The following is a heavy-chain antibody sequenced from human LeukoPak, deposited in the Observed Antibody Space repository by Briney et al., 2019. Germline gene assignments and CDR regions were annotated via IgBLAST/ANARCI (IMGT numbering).Heavy chain of an antibody. J-gene: IGHJ4*02. CDR2: IGSDRNYM. D-gene: IGHD3-9*01. V-gene: IGHV3-21*01. CDR3: ARANYDM. CDR1: GFIFSSYN. Sequence: PGGSLRLSCAASGFIFSSYNMNWVRQAPGKGLEWVSSIGSDRNYMYYADSVKGRFTISRDNAKNSLYLQMNSLRAEDTGVYYCARANYDMRGQGTLVTVSS.